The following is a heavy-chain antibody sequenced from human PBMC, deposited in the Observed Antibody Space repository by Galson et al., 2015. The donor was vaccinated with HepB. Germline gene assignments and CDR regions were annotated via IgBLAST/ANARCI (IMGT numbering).Heavy chain of an antibody. CDR1: GFKFDTYA. V-gene: IGHV3-23*01. D-gene: IGHD3-9*01. Sequence: SLRLSCAASGFKFDTYAMAWVRQAPGKGLEWLSRIPDSGPNRYYADSVKGRFTISRDNVENTVLLEMRGLTVDDTAVYFCAKELGPTYFDSWGQGVLVTVSS. CDR2: IPDSGPNR. CDR3: AKELGPTYFDS. J-gene: IGHJ4*02.